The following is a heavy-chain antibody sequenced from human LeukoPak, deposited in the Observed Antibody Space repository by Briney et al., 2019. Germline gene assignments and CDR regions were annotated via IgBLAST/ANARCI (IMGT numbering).Heavy chain of an antibody. V-gene: IGHV1-8*01. CDR2: MNPNRGNT. CDR3: ARNHRDSSGYYEDY. Sequence: ASVKVSCKASGYTFTSYDINWVRQATGQGLEWMGWMNPNRGNTGCAQKFQGRVTMTRNTSISTAYMELSSLRSEDTAVYYCARNHRDSSGYYEDYWGQGTLVTVSS. D-gene: IGHD3-22*01. CDR1: GYTFTSYD. J-gene: IGHJ4*02.